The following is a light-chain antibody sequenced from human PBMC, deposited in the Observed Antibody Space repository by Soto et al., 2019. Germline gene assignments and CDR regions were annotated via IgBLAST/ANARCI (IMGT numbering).Light chain of an antibody. CDR3: QQHNFWPLT. CDR2: GAS. V-gene: IGKV3-15*01. J-gene: IGKJ4*01. Sequence: IVLTQSPVTLSVSPGGRATLSCRASQSISSNLAWYQQKPGQAPRLLIYGASTRATGIPAWFGGSGSGTEFTLTITNLRSGGIAVCCWQQHNFWPLTFGVGTKVDI. CDR1: QSISSN.